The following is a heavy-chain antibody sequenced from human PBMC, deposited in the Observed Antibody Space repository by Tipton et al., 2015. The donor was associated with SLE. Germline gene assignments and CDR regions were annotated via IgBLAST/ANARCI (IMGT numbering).Heavy chain of an antibody. CDR1: GYSISSGYY. Sequence: TLSLTCTVSGYSISSGYYWGWIRQPPGKGLEWIGRMFAGGGTDYNPSLKSRVTISVDTSKNQFSLRLSSVTAADTAVYYCARELDTFDIWGQGTMVTVSS. CDR3: ARELDTFDI. J-gene: IGHJ3*02. CDR2: MFAGGGT. V-gene: IGHV4-38-2*02.